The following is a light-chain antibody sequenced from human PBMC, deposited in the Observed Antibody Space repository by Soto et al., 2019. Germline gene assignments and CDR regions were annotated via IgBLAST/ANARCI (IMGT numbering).Light chain of an antibody. J-gene: IGKJ1*01. CDR3: QQYNGYSWT. CDR1: QSISQW. CDR2: DAS. V-gene: IGKV1-5*01. Sequence: DIQMTQSPSRLYASXGDRVAISXRASQSISQWVAWYQQKPGRAPELLIYDASKLKSGVPSRFSGSGSGTEFSLTITSLQPDDSAMYYCQQYNGYSWTFGRGTKVE.